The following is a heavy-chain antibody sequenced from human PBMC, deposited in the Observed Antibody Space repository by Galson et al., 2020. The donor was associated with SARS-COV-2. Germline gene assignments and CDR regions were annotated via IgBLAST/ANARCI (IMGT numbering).Heavy chain of an antibody. Sequence: GESPKISCAASGFTFRNYVMHWVRQAPGKGLEWVAVMPIDGSDKYYADSVKGRFTISRDNSKNTLYLQMNSLRAEDTAVYYCAKGGAELLDYFDYWGQGTLVTVSS. D-gene: IGHD2-21*02. CDR3: AKGGAELLDYFDY. CDR2: MPIDGSDK. CDR1: GFTFRNYV. J-gene: IGHJ4*02. V-gene: IGHV3-30*18.